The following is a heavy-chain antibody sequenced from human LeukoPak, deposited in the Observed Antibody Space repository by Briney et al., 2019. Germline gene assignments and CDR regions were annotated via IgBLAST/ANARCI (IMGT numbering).Heavy chain of an antibody. Sequence: SETLSLTCTVSGGSISSGDYYWSWIRQPPGKGLEWIGYIYYSGSTYYNPSLKSRVTISVDTSKNQFSLKLSSVTAADTAVYYCDRVRGDIVATIGPDYWGQGKLVTVSS. D-gene: IGHD5-12*01. V-gene: IGHV4-30-4*01. CDR1: GGSISSGDYY. CDR3: DRVRGDIVATIGPDY. CDR2: IYYSGST. J-gene: IGHJ4*02.